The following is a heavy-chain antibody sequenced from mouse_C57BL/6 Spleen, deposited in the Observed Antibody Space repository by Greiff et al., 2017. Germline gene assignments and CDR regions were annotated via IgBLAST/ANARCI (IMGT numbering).Heavy chain of an antibody. Sequence: QVQLKQSGPGLVQPSQSLSITCPVSGFSLTSYGVHWVRQSPGKGLEWLGVIWSGGSTDYNAAFISRLSISKDNSKSQVFFKMNSLQADDTAIYYCARSYDGYFDYWGQGTTLTVSS. CDR2: IWSGGST. D-gene: IGHD2-3*01. CDR1: GFSLTSYG. J-gene: IGHJ2*01. CDR3: ARSYDGYFDY. V-gene: IGHV2-2*01.